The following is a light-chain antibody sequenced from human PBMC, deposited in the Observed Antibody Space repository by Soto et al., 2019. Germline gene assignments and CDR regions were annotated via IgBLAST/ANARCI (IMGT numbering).Light chain of an antibody. Sequence: DIVMTQSPDSLAVSLGERATINCKSSQSVLFSPNNKNYLAWYQQKPGQPPKLLIYWASTRESGVPDRFSGSGSGTDFTLTISSLQAEDVAFYYCQQYHSAPQTFGQGTKVEIK. CDR2: WAS. CDR1: QSVLFSPNNKNY. V-gene: IGKV4-1*01. CDR3: QQYHSAPQT. J-gene: IGKJ1*01.